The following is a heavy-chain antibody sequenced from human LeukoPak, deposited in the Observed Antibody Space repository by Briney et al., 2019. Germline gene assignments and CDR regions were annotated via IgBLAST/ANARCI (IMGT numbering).Heavy chain of an antibody. V-gene: IGHV1-2*02. CDR1: GYTFTGYY. CDR3: ARPYGDYVNGYWFDP. J-gene: IGHJ5*02. CDR2: INPNSGGT. Sequence: ASVKVSCKASGYTFTGYYMHWVRQAPGQGLEWMGWINPNSGGTNYAQKFQGRVTMTRDTSISTAYMELSRLRSDDTAVYYCARPYGDYVNGYWFDPWGQGTLVTVSS. D-gene: IGHD4-17*01.